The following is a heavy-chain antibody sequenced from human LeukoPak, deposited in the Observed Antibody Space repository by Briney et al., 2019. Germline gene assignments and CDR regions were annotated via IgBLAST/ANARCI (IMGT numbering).Heavy chain of an antibody. CDR1: GFTFRSYE. D-gene: IGHD3-10*01. J-gene: IGHJ4*02. CDR3: TRDRPSGNITMIRGVTLDY. CDR2: ISSSGIAI. Sequence: GGSLRLSCAASGFTFRSYEMNWVRQAPGMGLEWISYISSSGIAIYYADSVKGRFTISRDNAKNSLYLRMNSLRAEDTAVYYCTRDRPSGNITMIRGVTLDYWGQGTLVTVSS. V-gene: IGHV3-48*03.